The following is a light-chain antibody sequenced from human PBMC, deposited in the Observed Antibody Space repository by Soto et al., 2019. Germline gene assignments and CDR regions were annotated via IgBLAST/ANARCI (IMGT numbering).Light chain of an antibody. CDR3: QSYDISLSGYV. Sequence: QSVLTQPPSVSGAPGQRVTISCTGSSSNIGAGFDVHWYQHLPGTAPKLLIYDNNDRPSGVPDRFSGSKSGTSASLAVTGLQAEDEADYDCQSYDISLSGYVFGSGTKLTVL. J-gene: IGLJ1*01. CDR1: SSNIGAGFD. CDR2: DNN. V-gene: IGLV1-40*01.